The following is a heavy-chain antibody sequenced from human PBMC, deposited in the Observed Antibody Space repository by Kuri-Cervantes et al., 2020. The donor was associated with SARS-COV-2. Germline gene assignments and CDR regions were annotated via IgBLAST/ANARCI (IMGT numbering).Heavy chain of an antibody. D-gene: IGHD3-10*01. J-gene: IGHJ4*02. CDR1: GFTFSSYA. Sequence: GESLKISCAASGFTFSSYAMSWVRQAPGKGLEWVSAISGSGGSTYYADSVKGRFTISRDNSKNTLYLQMNSLRAEDTALYHCARGGNYYGSGSYLSPFDYWGQGTLVTISS. V-gene: IGHV3-23*01. CDR3: ARGGNYYGSGSYLSPFDY. CDR2: ISGSGGST.